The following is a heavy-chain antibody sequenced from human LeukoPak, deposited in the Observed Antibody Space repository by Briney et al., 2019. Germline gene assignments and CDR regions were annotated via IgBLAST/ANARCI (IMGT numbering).Heavy chain of an antibody. J-gene: IGHJ5*02. CDR2: TIPIFGTA. D-gene: IGHD2-2*01. CDR3: ARDRRGRYCSSISCYLGCFDP. Sequence: GASVKVSCKASGGTFSSYAISWVRQAPGQGLEWMGGTIPIFGTANYAQKFQGRVKITADESTSTAYMELSSLRSDDTAVYYCARDRRGRYCSSISCYLGCFDPWGQGTLVTVSS. V-gene: IGHV1-69*13. CDR1: GGTFSSYA.